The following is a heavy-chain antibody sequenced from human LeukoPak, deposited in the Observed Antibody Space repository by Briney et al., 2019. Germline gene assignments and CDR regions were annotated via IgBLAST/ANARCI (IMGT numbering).Heavy chain of an antibody. CDR1: GYTFTSYY. J-gene: IGHJ6*02. CDR3: ATTRFLEWSRTGYYYGMDV. V-gene: IGHV1-46*01. Sequence: ASVKASCKASGYTFTSYYMHWVRQAPGQGLEWMGIINPSGGSTSYAQKFQGRVTMTRDTSTSTVYMELSSLRSEDTAVYYCATTRFLEWSRTGYYYGMDVWGQGTTVTVSS. D-gene: IGHD3-3*01. CDR2: INPSGGST.